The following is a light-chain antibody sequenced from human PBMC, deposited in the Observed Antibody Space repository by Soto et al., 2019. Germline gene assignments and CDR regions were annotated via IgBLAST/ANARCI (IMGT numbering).Light chain of an antibody. J-gene: IGKJ5*01. CDR3: QQYNTYPIT. V-gene: IGKV1-5*03. CDR1: QSISSW. Sequence: DIQMTQSPSTLSASVGDRVTITCRASQSISSWLAWYQQKPGKAPNLLIYKASSLESGVPSRFSGSGSGTEFTLTINSLQPDDFAPYYCQQYNTYPITFGQGTRLDIK. CDR2: KAS.